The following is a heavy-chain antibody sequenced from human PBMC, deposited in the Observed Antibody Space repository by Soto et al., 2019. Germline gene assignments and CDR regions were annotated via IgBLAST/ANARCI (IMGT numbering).Heavy chain of an antibody. V-gene: IGHV3-48*01. CDR1: GFTFSSYS. CDR2: ISSSSSTI. D-gene: IGHD6-19*01. CDR3: ARVRIGQWLEGWYFVL. J-gene: IGHJ2*01. Sequence: QSGGSLRLSCAASGFTFSSYSMNWVRQAPGKGLEWVSYISSSSSTIYYADSVKGRFTISRDNAKNSLYLQMNSLRAEDTAVYYCARVRIGQWLEGWYFVLWGRGTLVTVAS.